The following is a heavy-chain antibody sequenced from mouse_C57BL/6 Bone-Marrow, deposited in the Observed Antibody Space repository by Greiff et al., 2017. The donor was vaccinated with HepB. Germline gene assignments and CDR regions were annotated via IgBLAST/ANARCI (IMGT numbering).Heavy chain of an antibody. CDR1: GFTFSDYY. Sequence: EVKLVESEGGLVQPGSSMKLSCTASGFTFSDYYMAWVRQVPEKGLEWVANINYDGSSTYYLDSLKSRFIISRDNAKNILYLQMSSLKSEDTATYYCERVDYGSSWFAYWGQGTLVTVSA. D-gene: IGHD1-1*01. CDR2: INYDGSST. CDR3: ERVDYGSSWFAY. J-gene: IGHJ3*01. V-gene: IGHV5-16*01.